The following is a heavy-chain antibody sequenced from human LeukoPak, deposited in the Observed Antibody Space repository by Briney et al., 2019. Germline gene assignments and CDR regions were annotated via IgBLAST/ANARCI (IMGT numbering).Heavy chain of an antibody. Sequence: SETLSLTCTVSGGSISSYYWSWIRQPPGKGLEWIGYIYYSGGTNYNPSLKSRVTISVDTSKNQFSLKLSSVTAADTAVYYCARAPPAYYDFWSEANYFDYWGQGTLVTVSS. V-gene: IGHV4-59*01. J-gene: IGHJ4*02. CDR3: ARAPPAYYDFWSEANYFDY. D-gene: IGHD3-3*01. CDR2: IYYSGGT. CDR1: GGSISSYY.